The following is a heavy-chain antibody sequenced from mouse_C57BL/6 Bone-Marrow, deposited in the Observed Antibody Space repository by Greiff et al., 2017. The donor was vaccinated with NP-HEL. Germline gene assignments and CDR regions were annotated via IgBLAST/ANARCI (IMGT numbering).Heavy chain of an antibody. V-gene: IGHV5-6*01. CDR3: ARQRGYGYDGDY. Sequence: DVHLVESGGDLVKPGGSLKLSCAASGFTFSSYGMSWVRQTPDKRLEWVATISSGGSYTYYPDSVKGRFTISRDNAKNTLYLQMSSLKSEDTAMYYCARQRGYGYDGDYWGQGTTLTVSS. CDR2: ISSGGSYT. J-gene: IGHJ2*01. D-gene: IGHD2-2*01. CDR1: GFTFSSYG.